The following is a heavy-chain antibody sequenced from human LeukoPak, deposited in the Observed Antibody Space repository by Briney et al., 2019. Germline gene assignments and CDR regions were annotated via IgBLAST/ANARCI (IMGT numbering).Heavy chain of an antibody. CDR2: IYTSGST. D-gene: IGHD2-2*01. Sequence: PSETLSLTCTVSGGSISSYYWSWIRQPAGKGLEWIGRIYTSGSTNYNPSLKSRVTMSVDTSRNHFSLKLSSVTAADTAVYYCARSGTSPRNFDYWGQGTLVTVPS. CDR3: ARSGTSPRNFDY. CDR1: GGSISSYY. V-gene: IGHV4-4*07. J-gene: IGHJ4*02.